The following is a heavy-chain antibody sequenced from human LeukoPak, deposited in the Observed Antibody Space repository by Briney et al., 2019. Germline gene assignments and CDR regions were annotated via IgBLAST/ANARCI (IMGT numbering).Heavy chain of an antibody. V-gene: IGHV1-18*01. CDR1: GYTFTSYA. D-gene: IGHD6-6*01. CDR3: ARDPQARIAARPGVWFDP. J-gene: IGHJ5*02. CDR2: ISAYNGNT. Sequence: GASVKVSCKASGYTFTSYAMNWVRQAPGQGLEWMGWISAYNGNTNYAQKLQGRVTMTTDTSTSTAYMELRSLRSDDTAVYYCARDPQARIAARPGVWFDPWGQGTLVTVSS.